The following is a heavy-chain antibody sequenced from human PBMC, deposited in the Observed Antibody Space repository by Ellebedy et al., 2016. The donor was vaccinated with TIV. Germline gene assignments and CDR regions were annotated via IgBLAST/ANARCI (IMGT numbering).Heavy chain of an antibody. V-gene: IGHV3-33*01. CDR1: GFTFSNYG. Sequence: PGGSLRLSCAASGFTFSNYGMHWVLQAPGEGLEWVAVIYYDDSQKLYEDSVKGRFTISRDNSKSTLYLQMDSLRAEDTDVYYCARSRDGYNHGLYWGQGTLATVSS. CDR3: ARSRDGYNHGLY. D-gene: IGHD5-24*01. CDR2: IYYDDSQK. J-gene: IGHJ4*02.